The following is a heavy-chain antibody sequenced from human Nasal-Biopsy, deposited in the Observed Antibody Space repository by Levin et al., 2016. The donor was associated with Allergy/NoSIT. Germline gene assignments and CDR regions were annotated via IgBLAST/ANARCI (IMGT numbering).Heavy chain of an antibody. CDR3: ARDMEGAAYYYDF. Sequence: GGSLRLSCAASGVSFHDYGLHWIRQSPGKSLEWVSLISGDGVATYYSDSVKGRFTVSRDDSTNSLYLQMDNLRPEDTAFYYCARDMEGAAYYYDFWGQGSLVTVSS. CDR1: GVSFHDYG. CDR2: ISGDGVAT. D-gene: IGHD3-16*01. V-gene: IGHV3-43*02. J-gene: IGHJ4*02.